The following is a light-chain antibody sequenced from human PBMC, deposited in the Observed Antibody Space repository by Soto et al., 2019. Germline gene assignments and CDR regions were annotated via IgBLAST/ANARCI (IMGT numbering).Light chain of an antibody. CDR1: QSVSSSY. V-gene: IGKV3-20*01. J-gene: IGKJ1*01. CDR3: QQYGSSPWT. CDR2: GAS. Sequence: EIVLTQSPGTLSLSPGERATLSCRASQSVSSSYLAWYQQKPGQAPRLLIFGASSRATGIQDRFSGSGSGTDFTLTISRREPEDFAVYYCQQYGSSPWTFGQGPKVEI.